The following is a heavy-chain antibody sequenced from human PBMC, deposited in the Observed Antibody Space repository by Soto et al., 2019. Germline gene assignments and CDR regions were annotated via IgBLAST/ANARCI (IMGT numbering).Heavy chain of an antibody. V-gene: IGHV1-24*01. Sequence: ASVKVSCKASGYTFTSYGISWVRQAPGQGLEWMGGFDPEDGETIYAQKFQGRVTMTEDTSTDTAYMELSSLRSEDTAVYYCATVNGGPYYMDVWGKGTTVTVSS. J-gene: IGHJ6*03. D-gene: IGHD2-15*01. CDR2: FDPEDGET. CDR1: GYTFTSYG. CDR3: ATVNGGPYYMDV.